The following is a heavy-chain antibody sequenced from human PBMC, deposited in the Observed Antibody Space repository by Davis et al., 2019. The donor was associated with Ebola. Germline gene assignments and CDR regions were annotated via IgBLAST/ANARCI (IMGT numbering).Heavy chain of an antibody. V-gene: IGHV3-23*01. Sequence: GESLKISCAASGFTFSSYAMSWVRQAPGKGLEWVSAISGSGGSTYYADSVKGRFTISRDNSKSTLYLQMNSLRVEDTAVYYCAKGRITIFGVVIWGFDYWGQGTLVTVSS. CDR1: GFTFSSYA. J-gene: IGHJ4*02. CDR3: AKGRITIFGVVIWGFDY. CDR2: ISGSGGST. D-gene: IGHD3-3*01.